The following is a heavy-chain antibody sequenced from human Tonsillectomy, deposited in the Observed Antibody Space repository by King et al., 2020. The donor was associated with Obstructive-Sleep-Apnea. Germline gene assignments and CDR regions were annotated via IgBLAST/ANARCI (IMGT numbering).Heavy chain of an antibody. CDR3: AKDGPRRGSGSNDRYYFDY. CDR2: ISGSGGRT. J-gene: IGHJ4*02. Sequence: VQLVESGGGLVQPGGSLRLSCAASGFTFSSYAMSWVRQAPGKGLEWVSGISGSGGRTYYADSVKGRFPITRDISKNTRYLQMNSLRAEDTAVYYCAKDGPRRGSGSNDRYYFDYWGQGTLVTVSS. D-gene: IGHD3-10*01. CDR1: GFTFSSYA. V-gene: IGHV3-23*04.